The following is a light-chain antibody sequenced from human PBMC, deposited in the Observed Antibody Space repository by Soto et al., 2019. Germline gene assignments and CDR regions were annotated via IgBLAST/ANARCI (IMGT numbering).Light chain of an antibody. V-gene: IGKV4-1*01. CDR2: WAY. CDR3: QQYCVRPWT. Sequence: DIVMTQSPDSLAVSLGERATINCESSQSVLYSSNNKNCLAWYQQKPGQPPKLLIYWAYIRESGVPDRFSGGESGTDFTLTISGLQAEDVAVYYCQQYCVRPWTFGQGTKVEIK. CDR1: QSVLYSSNNKNC. J-gene: IGKJ1*01.